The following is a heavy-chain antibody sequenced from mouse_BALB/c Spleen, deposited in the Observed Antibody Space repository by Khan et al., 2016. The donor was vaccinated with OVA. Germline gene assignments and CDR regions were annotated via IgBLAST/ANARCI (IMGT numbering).Heavy chain of an antibody. CDR1: GFSLSSYG. V-gene: IGHV2-3*01. J-gene: IGHJ4*01. D-gene: IGHD2-1*01. Sequence: QVRLQQSGPGLVAPSQSLSNTCTVSGFSLSSYGVNWVRQPPGKGLEWLGVIWGDGSTNYHSALRSRLTIRKDNSKSQVFLKMNSLQTDDTATYYCAKFEYHGNFYAMDYWGQGTSVTVSS. CDR3: AKFEYHGNFYAMDY. CDR2: IWGDGST.